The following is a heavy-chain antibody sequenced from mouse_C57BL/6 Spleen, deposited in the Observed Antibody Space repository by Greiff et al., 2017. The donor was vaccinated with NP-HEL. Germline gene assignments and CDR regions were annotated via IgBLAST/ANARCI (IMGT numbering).Heavy chain of an antibody. Sequence: VQLQQPGAELVKPGASVKMSCKASGYTFTSYWITWVKQRPGQGLEWIGDIYPGSGSTNYNEKFKSKATLTVDTSSSTAYMQLSSLTSEDSAVYYCARRGGYDYDGGMDYWGQGTSVTVSS. J-gene: IGHJ4*01. CDR2: IYPGSGST. CDR1: GYTFTSYW. V-gene: IGHV1-55*01. CDR3: ARRGGYDYDGGMDY. D-gene: IGHD2-4*01.